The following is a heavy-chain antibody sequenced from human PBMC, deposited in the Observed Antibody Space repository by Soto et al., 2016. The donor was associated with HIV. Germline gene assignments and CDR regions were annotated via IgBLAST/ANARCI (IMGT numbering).Heavy chain of an antibody. D-gene: IGHD3-10*01. CDR3: ARGAAGGSGAGNAFDV. J-gene: IGHJ3*01. Sequence: QVQLVQSGAEVKQPGASVKVSCKASGYIFTGYFMFWVRQAPGQGLEWIGWINPKNGVTDSAQKFQGRVTMTRDTSITTLYMELSSLTSGDSAVYYCARGAAGGSGAGNAFDVVGPRDTWSPSLQ. CDR2: INPKNGVT. CDR1: GYIFTGYF. V-gene: IGHV1-2*02.